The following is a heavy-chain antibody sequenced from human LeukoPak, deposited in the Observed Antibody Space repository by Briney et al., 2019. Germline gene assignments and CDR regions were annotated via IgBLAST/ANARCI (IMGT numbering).Heavy chain of an antibody. CDR2: IYYSGST. CDR1: GGSISIYY. D-gene: IGHD6-19*01. V-gene: IGHV4-59*01. J-gene: IGHJ4*02. Sequence: SETLSLTCTVSGGSISIYYWSWIRQPPGKGLEWIGYIYYSGSTNYNPSLKSRVTISVDTSKNQFSLKLSSVTAADTAVYYCARLPYIAVAEGFDYRGQRTLVTVSS. CDR3: ARLPYIAVAEGFDY.